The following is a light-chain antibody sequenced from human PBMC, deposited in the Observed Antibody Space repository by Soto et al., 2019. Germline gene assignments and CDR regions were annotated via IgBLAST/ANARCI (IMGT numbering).Light chain of an antibody. J-gene: IGKJ1*01. CDR2: DAS. CDR3: QQYNSYSPT. Sequence: DIQMIQSPSTLSASVGDRVTITCRASQSISSWLAWYQQKPGKAPKLLIYDASSLESGVPSRFSGSGSGTEFTLTISSLQPDDFATYYCQQYNSYSPTFGQGTKVDIK. CDR1: QSISSW. V-gene: IGKV1-5*01.